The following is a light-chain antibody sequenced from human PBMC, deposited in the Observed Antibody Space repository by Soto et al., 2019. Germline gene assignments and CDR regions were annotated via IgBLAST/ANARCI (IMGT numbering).Light chain of an antibody. CDR1: QSMSSW. CDR3: QQYNSYPWT. CDR2: KAS. V-gene: IGKV1-5*03. J-gene: IGKJ1*01. Sequence: DIQMTQSPSSLSASVGDRVTITCRASQSMSSWLAWYQQKPGKAPELLIYKASNLQTGLPSRFSGSGSGTEFTLTINSLQPDDFATYYCQQYNSYPWTFGQGTKVEIK.